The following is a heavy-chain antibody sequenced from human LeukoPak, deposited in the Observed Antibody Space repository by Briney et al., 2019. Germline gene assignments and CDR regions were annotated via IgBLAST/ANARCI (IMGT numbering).Heavy chain of an antibody. D-gene: IGHD6-13*01. CDR1: GFTFSTHW. CDR3: ARDGLAAAAGY. V-gene: IGHV3-74*01. CDR2: IKGDGTST. Sequence: PGGSLRLSCTVSGFTFSTHWMRWGRQAPGEGLVWVSHIKGDGTSTNYADSVKGRFTISRDNAKNTLFLQMNSLRAEDTAVYYCARDGLAAAAGYWGQGTLVSVSS. J-gene: IGHJ4*02.